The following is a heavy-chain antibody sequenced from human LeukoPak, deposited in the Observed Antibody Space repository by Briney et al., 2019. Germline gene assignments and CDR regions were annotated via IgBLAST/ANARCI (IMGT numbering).Heavy chain of an antibody. CDR2: INPYHGDT. V-gene: IGHV1-18*01. J-gene: IGHJ4*02. CDR1: VYTFTTYG. CDR3: ARDPSNSSGWYIYFDY. Sequence: GASVNVSCKDSVYTFTTYGISWLRQAPRQRLEWMGWINPYHGDTNYAQKLHGRVTMTTDTSTSKAYMELRSPRSDDTAVYYCARDPSNSSGWYIYFDYWGQGTLVTVSS. D-gene: IGHD6-19*01.